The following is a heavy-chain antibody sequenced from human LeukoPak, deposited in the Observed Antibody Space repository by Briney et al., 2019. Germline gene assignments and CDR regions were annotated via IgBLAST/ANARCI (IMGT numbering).Heavy chain of an antibody. V-gene: IGHV4-34*01. CDR3: ARKYYDFWSGYSLNWFDP. CDR2: INHSGST. J-gene: IGHJ5*02. Sequence: SETLSLTCAVYGGSFSGYYWSWIRQPPGKGLEWIGEINHSGSTNYNPSLKSRVTISVDTSKNQFSLKLSSVTAADTAVYYCARKYYDFWSGYSLNWFDPWGQGTLVTVSS. D-gene: IGHD3-3*01. CDR1: GGSFSGYY.